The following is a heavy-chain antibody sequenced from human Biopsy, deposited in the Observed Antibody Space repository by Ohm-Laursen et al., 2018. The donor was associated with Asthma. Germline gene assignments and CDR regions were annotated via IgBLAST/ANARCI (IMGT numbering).Heavy chain of an antibody. J-gene: IGHJ4*02. V-gene: IGHV3-30*18. D-gene: IGHD1-26*01. Sequence: SLRLSCAASGFTFSNYGMHWVRQAPGKGLDWVAVISFDGSNKNYTDSVKGRFTISRDNSRNTLHLQMDSLRAEDTAVYYCAKDVFPGWELRRGPDYWGQGTLVTASS. CDR3: AKDVFPGWELRRGPDY. CDR1: GFTFSNYG. CDR2: ISFDGSNK.